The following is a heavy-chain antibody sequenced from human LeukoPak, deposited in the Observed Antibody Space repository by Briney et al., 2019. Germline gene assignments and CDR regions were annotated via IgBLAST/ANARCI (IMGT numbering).Heavy chain of an antibody. J-gene: IGHJ5*01. CDR1: GGSISSYY. D-gene: IGHD2-15*01. Sequence: SETLSLTCTVSGGSISSYYWSWIRQPAGKGLEWIGRIYTSGSTNYNPSLKSRVTMSVDTSKNQFSLKLSSVTAADTAVYYCARDQRDCSGGSCYTKWFDSWGQGTLVTVSS. CDR2: IYTSGST. CDR3: ARDQRDCSGGSCYTKWFDS. V-gene: IGHV4-4*07.